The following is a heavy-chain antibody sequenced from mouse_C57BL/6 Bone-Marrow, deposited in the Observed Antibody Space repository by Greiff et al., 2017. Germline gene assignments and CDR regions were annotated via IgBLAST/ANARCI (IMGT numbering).Heavy chain of an antibody. CDR2: IYPGSGST. D-gene: IGHD1-1*01. J-gene: IGHJ2*01. CDR3: ARYYYGSYFDY. CDR1: GYTFTSYW. V-gene: IGHV1-55*01. Sequence: QVQLQQPGAELVKPGASVKMSCKASGYTFTSYWITWVKQRPGQGLEWIGDIYPGSGSTNYNEKFKGKATLTADKSSSTAYMQLSSLTSEDSAVYFCARYYYGSYFDYWGQGTTLTVSS.